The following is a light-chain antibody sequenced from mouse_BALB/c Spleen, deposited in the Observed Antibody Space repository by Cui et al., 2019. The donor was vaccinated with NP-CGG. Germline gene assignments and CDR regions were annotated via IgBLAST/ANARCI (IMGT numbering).Light chain of an antibody. Sequence: QAVVTQESALTTSPGETVTLTCRSSTGAVTSNNFANWVQEKPDHLFTGLIGGTNNRAPGVPARFSGSLIGAKAALTITGAQTEDEAIYFCALWYSNHWVFGGGTKLTVL. CDR3: ALWYSNHWV. CDR1: TGAVTSNNF. J-gene: IGLJ1*01. V-gene: IGLV1*01. CDR2: GTN.